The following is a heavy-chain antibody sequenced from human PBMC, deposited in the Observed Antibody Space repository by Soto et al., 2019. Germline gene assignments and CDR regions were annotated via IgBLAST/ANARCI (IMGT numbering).Heavy chain of an antibody. CDR1: GGSISSGDYY. D-gene: IGHD2-2*01. Sequence: TLSPPCTVSGGSISSGDYYWSWIRQPPGKGLEWIGYIYYSGSTYYNPSLKSRVTISVDTSKNQFSLKLSSVTAADTAVYYCARELYCSSTSCSYYYGMDVWGQGTTVTVSS. CDR3: ARELYCSSTSCSYYYGMDV. V-gene: IGHV4-30-4*01. J-gene: IGHJ6*02. CDR2: IYYSGST.